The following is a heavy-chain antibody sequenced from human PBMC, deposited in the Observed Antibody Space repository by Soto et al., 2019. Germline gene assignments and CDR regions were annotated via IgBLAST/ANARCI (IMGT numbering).Heavy chain of an antibody. J-gene: IGHJ4*02. CDR3: AKESKYGSGSYYLPTDFDY. CDR2: ISGSGGST. CDR1: GFTFSSYA. V-gene: IGHV3-23*01. D-gene: IGHD3-10*01. Sequence: GGSLRLSCAASGFTFSSYAMSWVRQAPGKGLEWVSAISGSGGSTYYADSVKGRFTISRDNSKNTLYLQMNSLRAEDTAVYYCAKESKYGSGSYYLPTDFDYWGQGTLVTVSS.